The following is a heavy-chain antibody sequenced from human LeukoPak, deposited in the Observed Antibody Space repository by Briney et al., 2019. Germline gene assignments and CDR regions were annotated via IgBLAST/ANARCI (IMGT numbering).Heavy chain of an antibody. J-gene: IGHJ4*02. V-gene: IGHV4-59*08. CDR1: GGSISTYY. D-gene: IGHD1-26*01. CDR3: ARHGGTLDYFDY. CDR2: ISDGGVT. Sequence: SETLSLTCNVSGGSISTYYWSWIRQPPGKGLEWIGYISDGGVTSYNPSLKGRVTISVDSPKNRFSPRLTSLTAVDTALYYCARHGGTLDYFDYWGPGSLVTVSS.